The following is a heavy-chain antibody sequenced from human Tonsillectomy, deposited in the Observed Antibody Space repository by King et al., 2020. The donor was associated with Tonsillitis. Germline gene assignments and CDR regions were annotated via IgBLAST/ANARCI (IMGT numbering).Heavy chain of an antibody. V-gene: IGHV4-34*01. J-gene: IGHJ4*02. CDR2: INQSGST. CDR3: ARVGYGTYFDY. D-gene: IGHD4-17*01. Sequence: VQLQQWGAGLLKPSETLSLTCAVYGGSFSGYYWSWIRQPPGKWLEWIGEINQSGSTNYNPSLKSRVTISVDTSKNQFSLRLSSVTAADTAVYYCARVGYGTYFDYWGQGTLVTVSS. CDR1: GGSFSGYY.